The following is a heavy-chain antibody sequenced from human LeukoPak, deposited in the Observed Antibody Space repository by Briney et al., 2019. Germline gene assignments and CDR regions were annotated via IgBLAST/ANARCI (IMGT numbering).Heavy chain of an antibody. D-gene: IGHD3-22*01. J-gene: IGHJ4*02. CDR3: TTLWYYYDSSDY. CDR1: GFTFNNAW. Sequence: GGSLRLSCTASGFTFNNAWKSWVRQAPGKGLEWVGRIKSKADGGTTDYAAPVQGRFTISRDDSKKTLYLQMNSLKTEDTAVYYCTTLWYYYDSSDYWGQGTLVTVSS. CDR2: IKSKADGGTT. V-gene: IGHV3-15*01.